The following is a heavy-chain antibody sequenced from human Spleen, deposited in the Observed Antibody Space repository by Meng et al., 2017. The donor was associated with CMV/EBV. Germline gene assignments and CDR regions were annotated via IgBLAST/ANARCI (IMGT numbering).Heavy chain of an antibody. CDR2: INPNSGGT. CDR1: GYTFTSYG. CDR3: ARDQGLWGSSDY. V-gene: IGHV1-2*02. D-gene: IGHD3-16*01. Sequence: QVPLVQPGAGVKKPGASVKVSCKASGYTFTSYGISWVRQAPGQGLEWMGWINPNSGGTNYAQKFQGRVTMTRDTSISTAYMELSRLRSDDTAVYYCARDQGLWGSSDYWGQGTLVTVSS. J-gene: IGHJ4*02.